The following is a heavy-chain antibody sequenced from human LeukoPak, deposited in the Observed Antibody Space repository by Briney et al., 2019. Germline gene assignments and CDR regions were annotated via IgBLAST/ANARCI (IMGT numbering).Heavy chain of an antibody. CDR2: IYTTGGT. CDR1: GGSISSGSYY. Sequence: NPSETLSLTCTVSGGSISSGSYYWSWIRQPAGDRLEWIGRIYTTGGTNYNPSLKSRVTISVDTSKNQFSLKLISVTAADTAVYYCARDSSAWYFGYWGQGTLVTVSS. V-gene: IGHV4-61*02. CDR3: ARDSSAWYFGY. J-gene: IGHJ4*02. D-gene: IGHD6-19*01.